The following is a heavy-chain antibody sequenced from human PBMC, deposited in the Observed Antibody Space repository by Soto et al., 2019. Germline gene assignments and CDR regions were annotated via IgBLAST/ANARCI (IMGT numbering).Heavy chain of an antibody. CDR3: ARGPRGSLDI. V-gene: IGHV1-69*02. CDR2: ITPLLGIT. D-gene: IGHD3-10*01. J-gene: IGHJ3*02. Sequence: QVQLVQSGAEVKKPGSSVRVSCKSSGASFSSFTISWVRQAPGQGLEWMGRITPLLGITDNAQRFQGRVTITADKSTSTSYMELSGLRSEDTAVYFCARGPRGSLDIWGQGTMVPVSS. CDR1: GASFSSFT.